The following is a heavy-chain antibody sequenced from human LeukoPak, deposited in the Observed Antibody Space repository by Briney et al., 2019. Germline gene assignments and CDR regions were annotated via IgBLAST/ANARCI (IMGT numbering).Heavy chain of an antibody. J-gene: IGHJ3*02. D-gene: IGHD3-22*01. Sequence: SETLSLTCTVSGGSISSGDYYWSWIRQPPGKGLEWIGYIYYSGSTNYNPSLKSRVTISVDTSKNQFSLKLSSVTAADTAVYYCARDSPPDSSGYYYVSGAFDIWGQGTMVTVSS. CDR3: ARDSPPDSSGYYYVSGAFDI. CDR1: GGSISSGDYY. V-gene: IGHV4-61*08. CDR2: IYYSGST.